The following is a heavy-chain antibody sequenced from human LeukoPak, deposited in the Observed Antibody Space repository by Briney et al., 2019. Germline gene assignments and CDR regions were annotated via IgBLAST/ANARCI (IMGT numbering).Heavy chain of an antibody. V-gene: IGHV4-59*01. CDR3: ARDRGFEELVPFDY. Sequence: SETLSLTCTVSGGSISSYYWSWIRQPPGKGLEWIGNIYYSGSTNYNPSLKSRVTISVDTSKNQFSLKLSSVTAADTAVYYCARDRGFEELVPFDYWGQGTLVTVSS. J-gene: IGHJ4*02. CDR1: GGSISSYY. D-gene: IGHD1-26*01. CDR2: IYYSGST.